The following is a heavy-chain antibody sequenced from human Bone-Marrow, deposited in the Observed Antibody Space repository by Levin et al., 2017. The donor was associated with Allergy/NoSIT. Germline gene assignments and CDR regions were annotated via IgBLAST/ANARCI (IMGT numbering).Heavy chain of an antibody. V-gene: IGHV1-8*01. J-gene: IGHJ4*02. CDR3: ARGELGSGYFFDY. CDR1: GYTFTSFD. CDR2: MYPNSDNA. D-gene: IGHD6-19*01. Sequence: GESLKISCKTSGYTFTSFDINWVRQATGQGLEWMGWMYPNSDNAGYAQKFQGRVTMTRNTSISTAYMELSSLRSEDTAIYYCARGELGSGYFFDYWGQGTLVTVSS.